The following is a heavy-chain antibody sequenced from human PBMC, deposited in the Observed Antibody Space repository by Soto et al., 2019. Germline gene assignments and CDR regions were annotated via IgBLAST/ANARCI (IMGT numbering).Heavy chain of an antibody. J-gene: IGHJ4*02. CDR1: GGSIRNKDW. CDR2: MYSVERT. V-gene: IGHV4-4*02. Sequence: SETLSLTCAVSGGSIRNKDWCWSWVRQSPGKGLEWIGEMYSVERTIYNPSLKSRVTVSADESANRFSLRLNSVTAADTAVYYCVRRGCDSIFGSFDNWGQGILVTVSS. CDR3: VRRGCDSIFGSFDN. D-gene: IGHD2-21*02.